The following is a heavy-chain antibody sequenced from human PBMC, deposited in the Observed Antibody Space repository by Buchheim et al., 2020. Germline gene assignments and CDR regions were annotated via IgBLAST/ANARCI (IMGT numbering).Heavy chain of an antibody. CDR3: ARDPNSGFGTGWSYFDS. CDR1: GYTFTRYF. V-gene: IGHV1-46*01. Sequence: QVQLVQSGAEVKKPGASVKVSCKPSGYTFTRYFLHWVRQAPGQGLQWMGRINPSDGGAGYAQKFQGRVTMTGDTSTNTVYMELSSLRSEDTAIYFCARDPNSGFGTGWSYFDSWGQGTL. D-gene: IGHD6-19*01. J-gene: IGHJ4*02. CDR2: INPSDGGA.